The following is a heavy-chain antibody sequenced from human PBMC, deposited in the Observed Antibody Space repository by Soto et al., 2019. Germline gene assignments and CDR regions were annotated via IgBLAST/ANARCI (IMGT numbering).Heavy chain of an antibody. D-gene: IGHD2-2*01. CDR2: ISYDGSNK. V-gene: IGHV3-30-3*01. Sequence: PGGSLRLSCAASGFTFSSYAMHWVRQAPGKGLEWVAVISYDGSNKYYADSVKGRFTISRDNSKNTLYLQMNSLRAEDTAVYYCARVRCSSTSCRTLYFYSGMDVWGQGTTVTVSS. J-gene: IGHJ6*02. CDR3: ARVRCSSTSCRTLYFYSGMDV. CDR1: GFTFSSYA.